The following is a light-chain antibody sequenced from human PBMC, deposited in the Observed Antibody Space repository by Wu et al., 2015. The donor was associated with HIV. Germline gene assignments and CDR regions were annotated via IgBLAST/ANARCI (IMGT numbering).Light chain of an antibody. Sequence: EIVLSQSSGTLCLSPGERATVSCRASQRIDSRSLAWYQQRLGQAPRLLISAASNRAAGIPDRFNGSGSGTDFILTINRLEPEDSAVYFCQQYGGSPPVTFGRGTRLXIK. CDR2: AAS. V-gene: IGKV3-20*01. CDR3: QQYGGSPPVT. J-gene: IGKJ5*01. CDR1: QRIDSRS.